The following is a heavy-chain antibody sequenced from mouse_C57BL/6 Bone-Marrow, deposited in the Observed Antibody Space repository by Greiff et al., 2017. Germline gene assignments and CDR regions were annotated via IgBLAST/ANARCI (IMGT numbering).Heavy chain of an antibody. CDR2: ISSGGSYP. D-gene: IGHD2-5*01. J-gene: IGHJ2*01. Sequence: EVKLMESGGDLVKPGGSLKLPCAASGFTFSSYGMSWVRQTPDKKLEWVATISSGGSYPYYPASVKGRFTRSRDNAKNTLYLQMGSLKSKDTAMYYCARHKAYYSNYDYWGQGTTLTVSS. CDR3: ARHKAYYSNYDY. V-gene: IGHV5-6*01. CDR1: GFTFSSYG.